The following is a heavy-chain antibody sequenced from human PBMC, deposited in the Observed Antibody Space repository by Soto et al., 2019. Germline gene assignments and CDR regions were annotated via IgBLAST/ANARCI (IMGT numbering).Heavy chain of an antibody. Sequence: SETLSLTCAVSGGSISSSNWWSWVRQPPGKGLEWIGEIYHSGSTNYNPSLKSRVTISVDKSKNQFSLKLSSVTAADTAVYYCARRYYYGSGSYHADYYYYGMDVWGQGTTVTVSS. CDR3: ARRYYYGSGSYHADYYYYGMDV. CDR1: GGSISSSNW. D-gene: IGHD3-10*01. CDR2: IYHSGST. J-gene: IGHJ6*02. V-gene: IGHV4-4*02.